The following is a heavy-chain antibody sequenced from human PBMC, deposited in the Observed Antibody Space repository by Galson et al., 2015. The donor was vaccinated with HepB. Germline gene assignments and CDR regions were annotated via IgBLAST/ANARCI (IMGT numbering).Heavy chain of an antibody. CDR2: ISYTGTYR. J-gene: IGHJ4*02. CDR1: GFSFNYFP. CDR3: ARDERLVLDN. Sequence: SLRLSCAVSGFSFNYFPMHWVRQAPGKGLEWVAVISYTGTYRGYADFGRGRFTISRDNAKNSLYLQMNSLRAEDTAIYYCARDERLVLDNWGQGTLVTVSS. V-gene: IGHV3-30*04. D-gene: IGHD6-6*01.